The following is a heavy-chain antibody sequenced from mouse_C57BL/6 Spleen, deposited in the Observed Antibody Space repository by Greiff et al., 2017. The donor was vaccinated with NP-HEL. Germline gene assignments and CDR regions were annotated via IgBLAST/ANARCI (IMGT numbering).Heavy chain of an antibody. CDR3: ARAPSTVVAGAMDY. D-gene: IGHD1-1*01. Sequence: QVQLQQSGAELVKPGASVKISCKASGYAFSSYWMNWVKQRPGKGLEWIGQIYPGDGDTNYNGKFKGKATLTADKSSSTAYMQLSSLTSEDSAVYFCARAPSTVVAGAMDYWGQGTSVTVSS. J-gene: IGHJ4*01. CDR2: IYPGDGDT. V-gene: IGHV1-80*01. CDR1: GYAFSSYW.